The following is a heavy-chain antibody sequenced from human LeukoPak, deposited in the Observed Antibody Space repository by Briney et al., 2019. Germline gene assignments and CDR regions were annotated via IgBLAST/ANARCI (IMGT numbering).Heavy chain of an antibody. D-gene: IGHD5-18*01. CDR2: IDRDGNIT. CDR1: GFTFSSYW. CDR3: ARGGPPPSASSAYSYGYYFDF. Sequence: SGGSLRLSCTVSGFTFSSYWMVWVRQTPGKGLVWVSRIDRDGNITSYADSVKGRFIISRDNSKNTVYLQMNSLRVADTAVYYCARGGPPPSASSAYSYGYYFDFWGQGTLVTVSS. J-gene: IGHJ4*02. V-gene: IGHV3-74*01.